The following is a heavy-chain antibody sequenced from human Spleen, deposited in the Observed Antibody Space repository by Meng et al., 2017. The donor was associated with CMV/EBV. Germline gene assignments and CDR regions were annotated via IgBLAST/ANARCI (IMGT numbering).Heavy chain of an antibody. CDR1: GFTFSCYD. J-gene: IGHJ3*02. CDR3: AAMIVAQGAFDI. D-gene: IGHD3-22*01. CDR2: IGTAGDT. Sequence: GESLRLSCAASGFTFSCYDMHWVRQATGKGLEWVSAIGTAGDTYYPGSVKGRFTISRENAKNSLYLQMNSLRAGDTAVYYCAAMIVAQGAFDIWGQGTMVTVSS. V-gene: IGHV3-13*01.